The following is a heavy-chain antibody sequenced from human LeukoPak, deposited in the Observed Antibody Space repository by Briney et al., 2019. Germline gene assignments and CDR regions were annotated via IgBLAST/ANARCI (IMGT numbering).Heavy chain of an antibody. CDR3: ARDSSYGYDY. V-gene: IGHV3-74*01. J-gene: IGHJ4*02. Sequence: PGGSLRLSCAASGFTFSFYAMHWVRQAPGKGLVWVSRIKSDGTYTTYADSVKGRFTISRDNAKNTLYLQMNSLRAEDTAVYYCARDSSYGYDYWGQGTLVTVSS. D-gene: IGHD5-18*01. CDR1: GFTFSFYA. CDR2: IKSDGTYT.